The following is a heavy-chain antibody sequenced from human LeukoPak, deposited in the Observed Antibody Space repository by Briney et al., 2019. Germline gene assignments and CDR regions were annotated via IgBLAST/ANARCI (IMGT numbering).Heavy chain of an antibody. Sequence: SETDSLTCSLSVDSISTYHWNWIRMPPGKGLEWIAFMQSTGNRNYNPSLRSRVTMFVDTSKNQVALILRSVTAADTAVYYCARDKQHSYGRYFDHWRQGALVTVSS. CDR1: VDSISTYH. CDR2: MQSTGNR. V-gene: IGHV4-59*01. CDR3: ARDKQHSYGRYFDH. D-gene: IGHD5-18*01. J-gene: IGHJ4*02.